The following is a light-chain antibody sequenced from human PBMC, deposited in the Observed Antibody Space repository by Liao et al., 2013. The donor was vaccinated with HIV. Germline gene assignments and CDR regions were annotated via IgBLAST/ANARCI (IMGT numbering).Light chain of an antibody. CDR2: YDS. J-gene: IGLJ2*01. CDR1: KIGTTS. V-gene: IGLV3-21*01. Sequence: SYELTQPPSVSVAPGKTARITCGGNKIGTTSVHWYQQKSGQAPVLVIFYDSARPSGISERFSGSNTENTATLTISRAEAGDEADYYCQVWDSSSALFGGGTKLTVL. CDR3: QVWDSSSAL.